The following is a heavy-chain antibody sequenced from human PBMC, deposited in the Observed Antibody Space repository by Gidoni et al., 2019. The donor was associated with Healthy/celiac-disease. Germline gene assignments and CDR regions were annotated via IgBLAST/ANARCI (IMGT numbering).Heavy chain of an antibody. CDR3: ARGGLVFPPDY. Sequence: EVQLVESGGGLVQPGGSLRLPCAASGFTFSSYWMHWVRQAPGKGLVWVSRINRDGSSTSYADSVKGRFIISRDNAKNTLYLQMNSRRAEDTAVYYCARGGLVFPPDYWGQGTLVTVSS. CDR1: GFTFSSYW. V-gene: IGHV3-74*01. J-gene: IGHJ4*02. D-gene: IGHD6-19*01. CDR2: INRDGSST.